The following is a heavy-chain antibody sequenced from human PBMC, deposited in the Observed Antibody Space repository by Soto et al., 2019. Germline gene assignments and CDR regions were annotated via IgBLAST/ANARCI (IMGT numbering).Heavy chain of an antibody. CDR3: ASFPPALFVVVADHDY. V-gene: IGHV3-30-3*01. D-gene: IGHD2-15*01. J-gene: IGHJ4*02. Sequence: QVQLVESGGGVVQPGRSLRLSCAASGFTFSRFSMHWVRQAPGKGLEWVAGISYDGSQKYYADSVKGRFTISRDNSKSTLHLQLNSLCTEDTAVYFCASFPPALFVVVADHDYWGQGTLVTVSS. CDR1: GFTFSRFS. CDR2: ISYDGSQK.